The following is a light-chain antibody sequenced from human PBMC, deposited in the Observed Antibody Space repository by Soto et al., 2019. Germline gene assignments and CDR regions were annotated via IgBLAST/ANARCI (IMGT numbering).Light chain of an antibody. CDR2: DAS. CDR3: QQRSNWPPSIT. V-gene: IGKV3-11*01. J-gene: IGKJ5*01. CDR1: QSVSSY. Sequence: EIVLTQSPATLSLSPGERATLSCRASQSVSSYLAWYQQKPGQAPRLLIYDASNRATGIPARFSGSGSGTDFTLTIISLEPEDFAVYSCQQRSNWPPSITFGQGTRLEIK.